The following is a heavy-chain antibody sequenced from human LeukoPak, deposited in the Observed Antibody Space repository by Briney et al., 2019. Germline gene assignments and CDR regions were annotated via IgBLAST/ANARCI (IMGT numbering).Heavy chain of an antibody. CDR2: INPNSGGT. CDR3: ARLYSYDFWSGYYDAFDI. CDR1: GYTFTGYY. V-gene: IGHV1-2*02. J-gene: IGHJ3*02. D-gene: IGHD3-3*01. Sequence: ASVKVSCKASGYTFTGYYMHWVRQAPGQGLEWMGWINPNSGGTNYAQKFQGRVTMTRDTSISTAYMELSRLRSDDTAVYYCARLYSYDFWSGYYDAFDIWGQGTMVTVSS.